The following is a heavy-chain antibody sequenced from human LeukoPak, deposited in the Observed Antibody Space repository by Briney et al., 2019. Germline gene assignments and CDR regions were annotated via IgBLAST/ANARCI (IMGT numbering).Heavy chain of an antibody. J-gene: IGHJ4*02. CDR3: ARSIAAAGTCLNY. CDR1: RGTFSSYA. CDR2: IIPILGIA. V-gene: IGHV1-69*04. Sequence: SVKVSCKASRGTFSSYAISWVRQAPGQGLEWMGRIIPILGIANYAQKFQGRVTITADKSTSTAYMELSSLRSEDTAVYYCARSIAAAGTCLNYWGQGTLVTVSS. D-gene: IGHD6-13*01.